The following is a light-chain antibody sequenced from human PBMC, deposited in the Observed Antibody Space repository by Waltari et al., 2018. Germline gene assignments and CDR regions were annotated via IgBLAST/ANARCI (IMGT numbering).Light chain of an antibody. J-gene: IGKJ4*01. CDR3: QKRVNGPL. CDR2: AAA. CDR1: QGISTY. V-gene: IGKV1-9*01. Sequence: DIQLTQSPSFLSSSVGDRVTISCRASQGISTYLAWFQQKPGKAPRRLIYAAAILQGGVPSRFSGSGSGTDFTLTISSLQPEDFGTYYCQKRVNGPLFGGGTKVEIK.